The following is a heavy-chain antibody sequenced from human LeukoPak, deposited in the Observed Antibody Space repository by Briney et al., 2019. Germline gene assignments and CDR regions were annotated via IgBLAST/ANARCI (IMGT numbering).Heavy chain of an antibody. J-gene: IGHJ4*02. CDR1: GFTFSDYA. D-gene: IGHD2/OR15-2a*01. Sequence: GGSLRLSCSASGFTFSDYALHWVRQAPGKGLESVAVFSNNGGNTYYADSVKGRFTISRDNSKNTLYLQMNGLRAEDTAVYYCAKDVIRVGASHFDYWGQGTLVTVSS. CDR3: AKDVIRVGASHFDY. CDR2: FSNNGGNT. V-gene: IGHV3-64*04.